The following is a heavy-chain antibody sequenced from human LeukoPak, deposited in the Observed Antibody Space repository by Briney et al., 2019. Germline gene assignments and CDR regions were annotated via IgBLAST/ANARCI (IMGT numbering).Heavy chain of an antibody. CDR3: ARAPSEIGGYYPEYFRH. V-gene: IGHV3-74*01. D-gene: IGHD3-22*01. CDR2: IKSDGGT. Sequence: GGSLTLSCAVSGLTFSTYWMHWVRQAPGKGLVWVSRIKSDGGTNYADSVKGRFTIFRDNAKKTVSLQMNSLRPEDTGVYYCARAPSEIGGYYPEYFRHWGQGTLVTVSS. J-gene: IGHJ1*01. CDR1: GLTFSTYW.